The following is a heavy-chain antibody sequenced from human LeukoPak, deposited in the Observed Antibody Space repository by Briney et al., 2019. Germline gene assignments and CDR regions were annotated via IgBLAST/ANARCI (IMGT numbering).Heavy chain of an antibody. V-gene: IGHV4-59*08. CDR2: IYYSGST. Sequence: SETLSLTCTVSGGSISSYYWSWIRQPPGKGLEWIGYIYYSGSTNYNPSLKSRVTISVDTSKNQFSLKPSSVTAADTAVYYCARQRSTKYYFDYWGQGTLVTVSS. CDR3: ARQRSTKYYFDY. J-gene: IGHJ4*02. CDR1: GGSISSYY.